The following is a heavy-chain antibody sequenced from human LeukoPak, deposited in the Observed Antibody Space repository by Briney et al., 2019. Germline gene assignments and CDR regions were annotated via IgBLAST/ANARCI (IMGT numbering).Heavy chain of an antibody. CDR1: GGSISSDSYY. CDR2: IYTSGST. J-gene: IGHJ5*02. Sequence: SQTLSLTCTVSGGSISSDSYYWSWIRQPAGKGLEWIGRIYTSGSTNYNPSLKSRVTISVDTSKNQFSLKLSSVTAADTAVYYCAREAGGYSSSFPNWFDPWGQGTLVTVSS. CDR3: AREAGGYSSSFPNWFDP. V-gene: IGHV4-61*02. D-gene: IGHD6-13*01.